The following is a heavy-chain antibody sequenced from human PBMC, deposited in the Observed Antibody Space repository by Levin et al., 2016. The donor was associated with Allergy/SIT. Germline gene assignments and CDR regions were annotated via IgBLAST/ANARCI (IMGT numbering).Heavy chain of an antibody. CDR3: ARALPLYNWNYEN. D-gene: IGHD1-7*01. Sequence: GGSLRLSCAASGFTFSSYSMNWVRQAPGKGLEWVSSISSSSSYIYYADSVKGRFTISRDNAKNSLYLQMNSLRAEDTAVYYCARALPLYNWNYENWGQGTMVTVSS. CDR2: ISSSSSYI. CDR1: GFTFSSYS. V-gene: IGHV3-21*01. J-gene: IGHJ3*01.